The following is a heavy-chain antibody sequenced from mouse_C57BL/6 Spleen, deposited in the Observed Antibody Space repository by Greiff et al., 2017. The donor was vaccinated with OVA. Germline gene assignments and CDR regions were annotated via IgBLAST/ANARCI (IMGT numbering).Heavy chain of an antibody. CDR2: INPNNGGT. CDR3: ARSDGYSDY. J-gene: IGHJ2*01. V-gene: IGHV1-26*01. D-gene: IGHD2-3*01. CDR1: GYTFTDYY. Sequence: EVQLQQSGPELVKPGASVKISCKASGYTFTDYYMNWVKQSHGKSLEWIGDINPNNGGTSYNQKFKGKATLTVDKSSSTAYMELRSLTSEDSAVYYCARSDGYSDYWGQGTTLTVSS.